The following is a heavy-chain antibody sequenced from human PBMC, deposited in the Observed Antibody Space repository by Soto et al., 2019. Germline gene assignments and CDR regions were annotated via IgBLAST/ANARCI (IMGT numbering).Heavy chain of an antibody. CDR3: AKDPTYYDFWSGDPYYFDY. J-gene: IGHJ4*02. D-gene: IGHD3-3*01. CDR2: ISGSGGST. Sequence: GGSLRLSCAASGFTFSSYAMSWVRQAPGKGLEWVSAISGSGGSTYYADSVKGRFTISRDNSKNTLYLQMNSLRAEDTAVYYCAKDPTYYDFWSGDPYYFDYWGQGTLVTVSS. CDR1: GFTFSSYA. V-gene: IGHV3-23*01.